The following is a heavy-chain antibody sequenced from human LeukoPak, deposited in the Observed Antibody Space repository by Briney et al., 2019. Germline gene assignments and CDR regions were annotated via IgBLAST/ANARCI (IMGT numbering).Heavy chain of an antibody. CDR1: GFTFSSYW. V-gene: IGHV3-7*01. J-gene: IGHJ5*02. CDR3: ASEMPVHPYNWFDP. D-gene: IGHD1-1*01. CDR2: IKQDGSEK. Sequence: GGSLRLSCAASGFTFSSYWMSWVRQAPGKGLEWVANIKQDGSEKYYVDSVRGRFTISRDNAKNSLYLQMNSLRAEDTAVYYCASEMPVHPYNWFDPWGQGTLVTVSS.